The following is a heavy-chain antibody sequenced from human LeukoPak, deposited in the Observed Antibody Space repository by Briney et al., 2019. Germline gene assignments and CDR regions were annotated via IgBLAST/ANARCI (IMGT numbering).Heavy chain of an antibody. D-gene: IGHD4/OR15-4a*01. J-gene: IGHJ5*02. CDR1: GFTFSIYG. V-gene: IGHV3-23*01. Sequence: GGSLRLSCAASGFTFSIYGMSWVRPAPGKGLEWVSAISGRGDAIYYADAVKDRFTISRDNSKSTLYLQMNSLRAEDTAVYYCAKDSPLLTSWGQGTLVTVSS. CDR2: ISGRGDAI. CDR3: AKDSPLLTS.